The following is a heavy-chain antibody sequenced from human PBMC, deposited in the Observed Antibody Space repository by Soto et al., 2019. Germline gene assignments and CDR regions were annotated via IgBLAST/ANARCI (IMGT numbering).Heavy chain of an antibody. V-gene: IGHV1-18*01. CDR1: GYTFTNYG. CDR3: AREGQAPYYYYGMDV. CDR2: ISRYNGNT. Sequence: QVQVVQSGDEVKKPGASVKVSCKASGYTFTNYGFSWVRQAPGQGLEWMGWISRYNGNTKYAEKFQGRVTMTTDTSTSTAHMEVRSLRSDDTAVYYCAREGQAPYYYYGMDVWGQGTAVTVSS. J-gene: IGHJ6*02.